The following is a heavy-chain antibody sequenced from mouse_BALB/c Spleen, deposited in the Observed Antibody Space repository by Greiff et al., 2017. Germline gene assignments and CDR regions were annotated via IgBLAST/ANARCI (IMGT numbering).Heavy chain of an antibody. CDR1: GFTFTDYY. D-gene: IGHD4-1*01. V-gene: IGHV7-3*02. J-gene: IGHJ4*01. CDR2: IRNKANGYTT. CDR3: ARRPGTLAMDY. Sequence: DVKLVESGGGLVQPGGSLRLSCATSGFTFTDYYMSWVRQPPGKALEWLGFIRNKANGYTTEYSASVKGRFTISRDNSQSILYLQMNTLRAEDSATYYCARRPGTLAMDYWGQGTSVTVSS.